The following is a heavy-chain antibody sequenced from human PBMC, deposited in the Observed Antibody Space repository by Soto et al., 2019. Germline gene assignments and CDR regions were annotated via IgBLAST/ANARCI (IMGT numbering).Heavy chain of an antibody. CDR3: ARDPFSGSYYDY. Sequence: QVQLVESGGGVVQPGRSLRLSCAASGFTFSSYGMHWVRQAPGKGLEWVAVRWYDGSNKYYADSVKGRFTISRDNSKNLVFLQMNSLRAEDTAVYYWARDPFSGSYYDYWCEGTLVSVSS. CDR2: RWYDGSNK. J-gene: IGHJ4*02. CDR1: GFTFSSYG. V-gene: IGHV3-33*01. D-gene: IGHD1-26*01.